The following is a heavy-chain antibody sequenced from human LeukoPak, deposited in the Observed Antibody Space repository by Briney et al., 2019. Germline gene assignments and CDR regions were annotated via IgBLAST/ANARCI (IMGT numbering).Heavy chain of an antibody. CDR2: ISYDGSNK. CDR1: GFAFSSYA. J-gene: IGHJ5*01. V-gene: IGHV3-30*18. CDR3: AKDPLYSGLPINWFDS. Sequence: PGGSLRLSCAASGFAFSSYAMSWVRQAPGKGLEWVALISYDGSNKYYADSVKGRFTISRDNSKNTLYLQMNSLRAEDTAVYYCAKDPLYSGLPINWFDSWGQGTLVTVSS. D-gene: IGHD5-12*01.